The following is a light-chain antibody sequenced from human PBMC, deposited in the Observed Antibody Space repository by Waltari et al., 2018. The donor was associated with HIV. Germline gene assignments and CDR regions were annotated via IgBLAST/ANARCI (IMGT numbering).Light chain of an antibody. V-gene: IGKV2-28*01. CDR3: MQTLQTPYT. Sequence: EILLTQSPLLLPATHGEPASIFCKSNQSLLPGDSTFLDWYYQKPGQSPQLLRYLCSSRAAGVSDRFAGAGSGTDFTLIINSVEAEDVGTYYCMQTLQTPYTFGQGTKLELK. J-gene: IGKJ2*01. CDR2: LCS. CDR1: QSLLPGDST.